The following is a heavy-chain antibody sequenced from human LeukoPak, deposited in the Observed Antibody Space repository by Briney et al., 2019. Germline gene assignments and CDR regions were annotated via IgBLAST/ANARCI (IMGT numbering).Heavy chain of an antibody. D-gene: IGHD2/OR15-2a*01. V-gene: IGHV4-30-4*02. CDR3: ARVGILYSMDV. Sequence: SETLSLTCTVSGGSISSGDYYWRWIRQPPGKGLEWIGYIYYSGSTYYNPSLKSRVTISVDTSKNQFSLKLSSVTAADTAAYYCARVGILYSMDVWGKGTTVTVFS. J-gene: IGHJ6*03. CDR2: IYYSGST. CDR1: GGSISSGDYY.